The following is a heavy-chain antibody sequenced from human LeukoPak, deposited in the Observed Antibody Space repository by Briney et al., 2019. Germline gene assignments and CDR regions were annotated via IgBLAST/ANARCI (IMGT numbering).Heavy chain of an antibody. CDR2: IYYSGST. Sequence: PSQTLSLTCTVSGGSISSGDYCWSWIRQPPGKGLEWIGSIYYSGSTYYNPSLKGRVTISVATSKNQFSLKLSSVTAADTAVYYCARDASWFDPWGQGTLVTVSS. CDR1: GGSISSGDYC. J-gene: IGHJ5*02. CDR3: ARDASWFDP. V-gene: IGHV4-30-2*03.